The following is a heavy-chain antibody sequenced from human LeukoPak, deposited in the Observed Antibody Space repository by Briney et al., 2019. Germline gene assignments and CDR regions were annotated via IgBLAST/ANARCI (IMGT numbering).Heavy chain of an antibody. J-gene: IGHJ4*02. CDR1: GDTFSGYY. Sequence: PSGTLTLTCTASGDTFSGYYWHWIRQPPGKGLEWIGEINHSGSTNYNPSLMSGVTITADTSTNHSSLKLSTVTAADTAVYYCARVGRARKIDYWGGGALVTVSS. CDR2: INHSGST. CDR3: ARVGRARKIDY. V-gene: IGHV4-34*01.